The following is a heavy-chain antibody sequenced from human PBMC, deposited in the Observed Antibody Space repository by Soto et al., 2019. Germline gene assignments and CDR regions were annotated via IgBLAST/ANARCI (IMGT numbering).Heavy chain of an antibody. D-gene: IGHD3-22*01. V-gene: IGHV1-69*01. J-gene: IGHJ3*02. Sequence: QVQQVPSGAEVKKPGSSVQISCKASGGTFRVYSFSWVRQPPGQGLEWMAGITPLFDKINYAPILQGRVNVTADESTTTACMEPSGLGSEDTAVYYCACTRYFYDSSGPYGFDIWGQGAMVTVS. CDR2: ITPLFDKI. CDR1: GGTFRVYS. CDR3: ACTRYFYDSSGPYGFDI.